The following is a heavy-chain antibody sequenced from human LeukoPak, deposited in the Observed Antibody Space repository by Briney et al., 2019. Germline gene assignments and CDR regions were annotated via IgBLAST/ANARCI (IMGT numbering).Heavy chain of an antibody. J-gene: IGHJ6*02. CDR3: AKDGGYSGYDEDYYYYGMDV. Sequence: SGRSLRLSCAASGFDFSAFGMNWVRQAPGKGLEWVAVISYDGSQKYYADSVKGRFTISRDNSKSTVYLQMNSLRAEDTAVYYCAKDGGYSGYDEDYYYYGMDVWGQGTTVTVSS. CDR2: ISYDGSQK. V-gene: IGHV3-30*18. D-gene: IGHD5-12*01. CDR1: GFDFSAFG.